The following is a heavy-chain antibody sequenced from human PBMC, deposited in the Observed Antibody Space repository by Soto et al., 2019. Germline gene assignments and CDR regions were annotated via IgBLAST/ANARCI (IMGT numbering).Heavy chain of an antibody. Sequence: EVHLLESGGGLVQPGGSLRLSCVASGSPLSNYAMNWVRQAPGKGLEWVSTISIGGHDTFYADSVKGRFTISRDNSRNTLYLLMNSLRAEDTAVYYCARRPSEAVGKHNYFDPWGQGTLVTVSS. CDR1: GSPLSNYA. J-gene: IGHJ5*02. D-gene: IGHD6-13*01. CDR2: ISIGGHDT. V-gene: IGHV3-23*01. CDR3: ARRPSEAVGKHNYFDP.